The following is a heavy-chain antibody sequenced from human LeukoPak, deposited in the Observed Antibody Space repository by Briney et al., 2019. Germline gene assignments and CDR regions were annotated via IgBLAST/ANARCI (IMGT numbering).Heavy chain of an antibody. CDR2: IYYSGST. Sequence: SETLSLTCTVSGGSISSSSYYWGWIRQPPGKGLECIGSIYYSGSTYYNPSLKSRVTISVDTSKNQFSLKLSSVTAADTAVYYCARGGVYYGSGSNWFDPWGQGTLVTVSS. V-gene: IGHV4-39*07. J-gene: IGHJ5*02. D-gene: IGHD3-10*01. CDR3: ARGGVYYGSGSNWFDP. CDR1: GGSISSSSYY.